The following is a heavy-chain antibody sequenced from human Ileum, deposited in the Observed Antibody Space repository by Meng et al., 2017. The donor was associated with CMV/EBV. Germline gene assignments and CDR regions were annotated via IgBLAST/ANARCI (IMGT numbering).Heavy chain of an antibody. CDR2: ITDDGSNK. D-gene: IGHD2-2*01. V-gene: IGHV3-30*04. CDR1: TFSSYA. CDR3: AREELGYCSSTSCYSPLFY. Sequence: TFSSYAMHWVRQAAGKGLEWVAVITDDGSNKYYADCVKGRFTISRDNSKNTLYLQMNSLRAEDTAVYYCAREELGYCSSTSCYSPLFYWGQGTLVTVSS. J-gene: IGHJ4*02.